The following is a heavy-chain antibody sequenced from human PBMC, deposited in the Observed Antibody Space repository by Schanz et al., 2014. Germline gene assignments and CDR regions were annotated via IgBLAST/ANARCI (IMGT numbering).Heavy chain of an antibody. CDR1: GFTFSSYA. Sequence: EVQLLESGGGLVQPGGSLRLSCAVSGFTFSSYAMSWVRQAPGKGLEWVSTISGGGGGYRPYADSVKGRFTISRDNSINTLSLQMNSLIAEDTAVYYCAKCIGWYGRCAFDIWGQGTMVTVSS. V-gene: IGHV3-23*01. CDR2: ISGGGGGYR. CDR3: AKCIGWYGRCAFDI. D-gene: IGHD6-19*01. J-gene: IGHJ3*02.